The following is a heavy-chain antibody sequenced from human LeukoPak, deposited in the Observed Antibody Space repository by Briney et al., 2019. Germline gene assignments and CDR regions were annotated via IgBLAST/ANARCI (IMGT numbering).Heavy chain of an antibody. D-gene: IGHD5-24*01. J-gene: IGHJ4*02. V-gene: IGHV4-30-4*01. CDR2: IYYSRST. CDR1: GGSISSGDYY. CDR3: AREGDGYNYFDY. Sequence: PSQTLSLTCTVSGGSISSGDYYWSWIRQPPGKGLEWIGYIYYSRSTYYNPSLKSRVTISVDTSKNQFSLKLSSVTAADTAVYYCAREGDGYNYFDYWGQGTLVTVSS.